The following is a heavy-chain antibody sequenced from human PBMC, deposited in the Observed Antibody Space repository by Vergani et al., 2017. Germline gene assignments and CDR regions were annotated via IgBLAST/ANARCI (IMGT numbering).Heavy chain of an antibody. CDR1: GGSFSSYA. D-gene: IGHD3-10*01. Sequence: QVQLVQSGAEVKKPGSSVKVSCKASGGSFSSYAISWVRQAPGQGLEWMGGIMPIFVTANYAQKFKGRGKITADKSTSTAYMELSSLRSEDTAVYYCARGITMVRGVNHYYYYYMDVWGKGTTVTVSS. CDR2: IMPIFVTA. CDR3: ARGITMVRGVNHYYYYYMDV. J-gene: IGHJ6*03. V-gene: IGHV1-69*06.